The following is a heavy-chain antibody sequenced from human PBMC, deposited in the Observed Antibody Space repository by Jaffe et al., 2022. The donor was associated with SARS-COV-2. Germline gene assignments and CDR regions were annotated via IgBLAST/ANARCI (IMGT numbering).Heavy chain of an antibody. D-gene: IGHD1-26*01. CDR2: INPDGSDK. Sequence: EVQLVESGGDLVWSGGSLRLSCAASGFTFRSEWMSWVRQSPGKGLEFVAHINPDGSDKYYVDSVKGRFTVSRDNAEDSLHLQMNSLRAEDTAVYYCARISWVSELYWGQGTLVTVSS. V-gene: IGHV3-7*03. J-gene: IGHJ4*02. CDR1: GFTFRSEW. CDR3: ARISWVSELY.